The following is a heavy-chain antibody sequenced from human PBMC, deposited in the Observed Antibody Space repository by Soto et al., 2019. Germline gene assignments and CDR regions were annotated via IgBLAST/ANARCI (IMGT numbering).Heavy chain of an antibody. V-gene: IGHV1-46*01. CDR2: INPSGGRT. CDR1: GFTFTNYY. Sequence: ASVKVSCKASGFTFTNYYMHWVRQAPGQGLEWMGIINPSGGRTNYAQKFQGRVTMTRDTSTSTVYLELSSLRSEDTAVYYCARDLSSYSSGWYDLWGRGTLVTVSS. J-gene: IGHJ2*01. D-gene: IGHD6-19*01. CDR3: ARDLSSYSSGWYDL.